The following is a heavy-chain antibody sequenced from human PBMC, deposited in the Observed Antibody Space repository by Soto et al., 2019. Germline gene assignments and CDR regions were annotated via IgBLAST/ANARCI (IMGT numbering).Heavy chain of an antibody. CDR3: AADYHTDAFDI. CDR2: IVVGSGNT. Sequence: SVKVSCKASGFTFTSSAVQWVRQARGQRLEWIGWIVVGSGNTNYAQKFQERVTITRDMSTSTAYMGLSSLRSEDTAVYYCAADYHTDAFDIWGQGTMVTVSS. CDR1: GFTFTSSA. V-gene: IGHV1-58*01. J-gene: IGHJ3*02. D-gene: IGHD2-2*01.